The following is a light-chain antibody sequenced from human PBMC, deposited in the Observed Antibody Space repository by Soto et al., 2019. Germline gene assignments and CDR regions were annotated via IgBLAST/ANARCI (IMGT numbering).Light chain of an antibody. CDR2: DAS. V-gene: IGKV3-20*01. Sequence: ELVLTQSPGTLSLSPGERATLSCRASQSVSSNYLAWYQQKPGQAPRLLIYDASNRATGIPARFSGSGSGTHFTLTISRLEPGDFAVYYCQHFGGTTFTFGQGTRLEIK. J-gene: IGKJ5*01. CDR1: QSVSSNY. CDR3: QHFGGTTFT.